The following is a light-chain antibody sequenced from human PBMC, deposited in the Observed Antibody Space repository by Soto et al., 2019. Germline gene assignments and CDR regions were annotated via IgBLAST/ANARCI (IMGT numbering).Light chain of an antibody. CDR1: TGAVTSGNY. CDR2: STT. CDR3: LLYISQAWF. J-gene: IGLJ3*02. Sequence: QTVVTQEPSLTVSPGGTVTLTCASSTGAVTSGNYANWFQQKPGQATRSLMKSTTNRHSWTPARFSGSLVVGAAALTLLGVQHEDEAEYYCLLYISQAWFFGGGTKVTVL. V-gene: IGLV7-43*01.